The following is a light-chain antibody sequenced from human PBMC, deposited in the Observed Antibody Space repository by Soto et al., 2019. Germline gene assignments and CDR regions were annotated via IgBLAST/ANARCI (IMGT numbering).Light chain of an antibody. Sequence: QSALTQPASVSGSPGQSITISCTGTSSDVGSYNYVSWYQQHPGKAPKLMIYEVSNRPSGVSNRFSGSKSGNTASLTISGLQAEDEDNYYCRYYTSISPRVFGRGTKLTVL. V-gene: IGLV2-14*01. CDR2: EVS. J-gene: IGLJ3*02. CDR1: SSDVGSYNY. CDR3: RYYTSISPRV.